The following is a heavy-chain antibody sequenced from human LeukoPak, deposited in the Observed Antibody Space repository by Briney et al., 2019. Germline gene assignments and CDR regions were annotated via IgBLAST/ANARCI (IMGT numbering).Heavy chain of an antibody. CDR2: ISWNSGSI. CDR3: AKAMYSSSWYGDY. V-gene: IGHV3-9*01. Sequence: GGSLRLSCAASGFTFDDYAMHWVRQAPGKGLEWVSGISWNSGSIGYADSVKSRFTISRDNAKNSLYLQMNSLRAEDTALYYCAKAMYSSSWYGDYWGQGTLVTVSS. J-gene: IGHJ4*02. D-gene: IGHD6-13*01. CDR1: GFTFDDYA.